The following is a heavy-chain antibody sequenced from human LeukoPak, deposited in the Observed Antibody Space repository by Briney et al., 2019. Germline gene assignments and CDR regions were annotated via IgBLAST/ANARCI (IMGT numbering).Heavy chain of an antibody. CDR2: ISGSGDNT. J-gene: IGHJ4*02. Sequence: PGGSLRLSCAASGFTFSSTGMSWVRQAPGKGLYWVSTISGSGDNTHYAESVRGRFTISRDNSKNTMYLEMNSLRAEDTAIYYCARDAGTAWPFDYWGQGAPITVSS. CDR1: GFTFSSTG. CDR3: ARDAGTAWPFDY. V-gene: IGHV3-23*01. D-gene: IGHD2-21*02.